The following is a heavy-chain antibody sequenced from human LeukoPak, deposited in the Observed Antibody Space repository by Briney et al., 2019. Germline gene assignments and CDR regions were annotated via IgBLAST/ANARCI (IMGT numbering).Heavy chain of an antibody. Sequence: ASVKVSCKASGYTFTSYGISWVRQAPGQGLEWMGWISAYNGNTNYAQKLQGRVAMTTDTSTSTAYMELRSLRSDDTAVYYCARDRRGSGSYYNNWFDPWGQGTLVTVSS. CDR2: ISAYNGNT. CDR3: ARDRRGSGSYYNNWFDP. V-gene: IGHV1-18*01. CDR1: GYTFTSYG. J-gene: IGHJ5*02. D-gene: IGHD3-10*01.